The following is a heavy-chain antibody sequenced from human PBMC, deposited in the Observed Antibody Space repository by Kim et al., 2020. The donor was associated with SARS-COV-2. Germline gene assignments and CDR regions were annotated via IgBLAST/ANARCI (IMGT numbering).Heavy chain of an antibody. V-gene: IGHV4-59*01. D-gene: IGHD4-17*01. J-gene: IGHJ3*02. Sequence: PARKSRVTITVDTSKNQFSLKLSSVTAADTAVYYCARDMTTERGGDAFDIWGQGTMVTVSS. CDR3: ARDMTTERGGDAFDI.